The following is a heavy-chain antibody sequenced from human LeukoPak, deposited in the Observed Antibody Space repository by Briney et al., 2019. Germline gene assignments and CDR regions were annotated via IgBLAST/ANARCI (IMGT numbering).Heavy chain of an antibody. J-gene: IGHJ3*02. V-gene: IGHV4-61*02. Sequence: SETLSLTCTVSGGSISSGSYYWSWIRQPAGKGLEWIGRIYTSGSTNYNPSLKSRVTISVDTSKNQFSLKLSSVTAADTAVYYCARTAKGGTYHYDSSGYHNGAFDIWGQGTMVTVSS. D-gene: IGHD3-22*01. CDR1: GGSISSGSYY. CDR3: ARTAKGGTYHYDSSGYHNGAFDI. CDR2: IYTSGST.